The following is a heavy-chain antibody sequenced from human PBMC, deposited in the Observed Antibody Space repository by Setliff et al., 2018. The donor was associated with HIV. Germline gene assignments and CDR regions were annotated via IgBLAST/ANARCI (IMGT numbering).Heavy chain of an antibody. CDR3: ARYHCSSSVCYEYSYYGMDV. D-gene: IGHD2-2*01. Sequence: ASVKVSCKASGYTFTGYYMHWVRQAPGQGLEWMGWINHNSGGTTYAQKVQGRVTMTRDTSISTAYMKVSRLRSDDTAVYYCARYHCSSSVCYEYSYYGMDVWGQGTTVTVSS. J-gene: IGHJ6*02. CDR2: INHNSGGT. V-gene: IGHV1-2*02. CDR1: GYTFTGYY.